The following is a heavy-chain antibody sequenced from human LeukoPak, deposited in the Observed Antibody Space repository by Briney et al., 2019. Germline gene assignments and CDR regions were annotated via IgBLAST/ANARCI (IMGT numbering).Heavy chain of an antibody. J-gene: IGHJ4*02. CDR2: INWNSGSI. CDR1: GFTFDDYA. D-gene: IGHD6-19*01. V-gene: IGHV3-9*01. Sequence: GGSLRLSCAASGFTFDDYAMHWVRQAPGKGLEWVSGINWNSGSIVYADSVKGRFTISRDNAKNSLYLQMNSLRAEDTALYYCAKDTHSSGWYGFDYWGQGTLVTVSS. CDR3: AKDTHSSGWYGFDY.